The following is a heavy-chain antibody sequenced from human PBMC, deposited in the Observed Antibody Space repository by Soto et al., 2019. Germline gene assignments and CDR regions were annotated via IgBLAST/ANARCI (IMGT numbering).Heavy chain of an antibody. Sequence: SKALSLTCTVSDGSISSSSHYWAWIRQPPGKGLEWIGSIYYSGSTFYNPSLKSRVSISVDTSKNQFSLKLSSVTAADTAVYDWSRQVIITHNDKGPRDYWGQGT. CDR2: IYYSGST. V-gene: IGHV4-39*01. CDR3: SRQVIITHNDKGPRDY. J-gene: IGHJ4*02. CDR1: DGSISSSSHY. D-gene: IGHD2-21*01.